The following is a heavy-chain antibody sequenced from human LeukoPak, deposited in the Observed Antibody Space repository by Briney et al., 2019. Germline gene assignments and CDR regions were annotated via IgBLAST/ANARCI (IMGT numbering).Heavy chain of an antibody. CDR3: AKGIHYYDSSGYYY. V-gene: IGHV3-30*02. CDR1: GFTFSSYG. D-gene: IGHD3-22*01. J-gene: IGHJ4*02. CDR2: IRYDGSNK. Sequence: GGSLRLSCAASGFTFSSYGMHWVRQAPGKGLEWVAFIRYDGSNKYYADSVKGRFTISRDNSKNTLYLQMNSLRAEDTAVYYCAKGIHYYDSSGYYYWGQGTLVTVSS.